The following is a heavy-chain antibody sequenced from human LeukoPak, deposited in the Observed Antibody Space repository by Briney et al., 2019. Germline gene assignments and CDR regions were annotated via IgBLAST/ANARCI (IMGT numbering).Heavy chain of an antibody. CDR1: GFTFSSYE. D-gene: IGHD5-12*01. CDR3: ARAATDIVATRVTNYFDY. V-gene: IGHV3-48*03. CDR2: ISSSGSAI. J-gene: IGHJ4*02. Sequence: PGGSLRLSCAASGFTFSSYELKWVRQAPGKGLEWLSYISSSGSAIYYADSVRGRFTISRDDAKNSLYLQMNSLRAEDAAVYYCARAATDIVATRVTNYFDYWGQGTLVTVSS.